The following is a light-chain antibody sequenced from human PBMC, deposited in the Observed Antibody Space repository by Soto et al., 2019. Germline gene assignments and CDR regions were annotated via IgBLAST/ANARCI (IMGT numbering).Light chain of an antibody. V-gene: IGKV1-33*01. CDR1: QNITTY. CDR3: QQYDNLPLT. CDR2: KAS. Sequence: IQRPQSPSSLSASVGDRVTITCRASQNITTYLNWYQQKPGKAPKLLIYKASTLKSGVPSRFSGSGSGTDFTFTISSLQPEDIATYYCQQYDNLPLTFGGGTKVDIK. J-gene: IGKJ4*01.